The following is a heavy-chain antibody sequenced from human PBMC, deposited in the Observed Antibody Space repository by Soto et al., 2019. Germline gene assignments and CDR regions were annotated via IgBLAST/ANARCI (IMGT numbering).Heavy chain of an antibody. CDR1: GGTFSSYA. CDR2: IIPIFGTA. Sequence: QVQLVQSGAEVKKPGSSVKVSCKASGGTFSSYAISWARQAPGQGLEWMGGIIPIFGTANYAQKFQGRVTITADESTSTAYMELSSLRSEDTAVYYCASVVVPAAAVPYYGMDVWGQGTTVTVSS. J-gene: IGHJ6*02. D-gene: IGHD2-2*01. V-gene: IGHV1-69*01. CDR3: ASVVVPAAAVPYYGMDV.